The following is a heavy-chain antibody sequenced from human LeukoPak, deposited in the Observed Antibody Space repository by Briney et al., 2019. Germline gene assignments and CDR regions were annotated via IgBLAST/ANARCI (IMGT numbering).Heavy chain of an antibody. CDR2: ISWNSGSI. CDR3: AKDISWNTGDAFDI. Sequence: GGSLRLSCAASGFTFDDYAMHWVRQAPGKGLEWVSGISWNSGSIGYADSVKGRFTISRDNAKNSLYLQMNSLRAEDTALYYCAKDISWNTGDAFDIWGQGTMVTVSS. D-gene: IGHD1-1*01. V-gene: IGHV3-9*01. CDR1: GFTFDDYA. J-gene: IGHJ3*02.